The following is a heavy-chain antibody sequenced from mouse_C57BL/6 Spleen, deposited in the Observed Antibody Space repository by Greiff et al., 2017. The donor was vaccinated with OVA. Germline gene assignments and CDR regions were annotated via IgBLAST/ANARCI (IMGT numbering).Heavy chain of an antibody. CDR1: GYAFSSSW. CDR2: IYPGDGDT. Sequence: VQLVESGPELVKPGASVKISCKASGYAFSSSWMNWVKQRPGKGLEWIGRIYPGDGDTNYNGKFKGKATLTADKSSSTAYMQLSSLTSEDSAVYFCAREVYYGSSYDYFDYWGQGTTLTVSS. CDR3: AREVYYGSSYDYFDY. D-gene: IGHD1-1*01. J-gene: IGHJ2*01. V-gene: IGHV1-82*01.